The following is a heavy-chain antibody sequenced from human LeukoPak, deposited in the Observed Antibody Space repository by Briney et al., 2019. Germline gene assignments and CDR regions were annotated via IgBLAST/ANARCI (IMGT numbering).Heavy chain of an antibody. Sequence: SETLSLTCTVSGGSISSYYWSWVRQPPGKGLEWIGFVYYTGSTNYNPSLKSRVTISVDTSKNQFSLKLSSVTAADTAVYYCARVHSSGNLYYYYYMDVWGKGTTVTVSS. CDR2: VYYTGST. D-gene: IGHD3-22*01. V-gene: IGHV4-59*01. CDR1: GGSISSYY. J-gene: IGHJ6*03. CDR3: ARVHSSGNLYYYYYMDV.